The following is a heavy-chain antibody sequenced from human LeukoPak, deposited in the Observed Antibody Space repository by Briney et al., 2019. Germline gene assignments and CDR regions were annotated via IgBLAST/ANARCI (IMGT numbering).Heavy chain of an antibody. CDR3: SRGDYGIGWYAFDI. CDR2: IKQEGSDK. J-gene: IGHJ3*02. D-gene: IGHD6-19*01. CDR1: AFTFSNYL. V-gene: IGHV3-7*01. Sequence: GGSLRLSCAASAFTFSNYLMSWVRQAPGKGLEWVASIKQEGSDKYYVDSVKGRFTISRDNTKSSLYLQMSSLRAEDTALYYCSRGDYGIGWYAFDIWGQGTMVTVSS.